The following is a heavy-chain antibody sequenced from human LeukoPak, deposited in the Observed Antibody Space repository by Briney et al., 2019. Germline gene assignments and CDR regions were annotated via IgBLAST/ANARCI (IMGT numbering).Heavy chain of an antibody. V-gene: IGHV1-2*02. Sequence: ASVKVSCKASGYTFTGYYMHWVRQAPGQGLEWMGWINPNSVGTNYAQKFQGRVTMTRDTSISTAYMELSRLRSDDTAVYYCARVIGIRGAPFDYWGQGTLVTVSS. D-gene: IGHD3-10*01. CDR3: ARVIGIRGAPFDY. CDR2: INPNSVGT. CDR1: GYTFTGYY. J-gene: IGHJ4*02.